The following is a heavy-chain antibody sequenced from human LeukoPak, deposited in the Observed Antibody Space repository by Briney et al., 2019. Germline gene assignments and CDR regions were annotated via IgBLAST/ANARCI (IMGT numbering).Heavy chain of an antibody. CDR1: GGSISSSNW. CDR3: ARDAHCTGIACYSPYNWFDP. V-gene: IGHV4-4*02. CDR2: IYFSGTT. Sequence: PSGTLSLTCAVSGGSISSSNWWSWVRQPPGKGLEWIGSIYFSGTTYYNPSLQSRVTISVDTAKNHFSLKLSSVTAADTATYYCARDAHCTGIACYSPYNWFDPWGQGTLVTVSS. J-gene: IGHJ5*02. D-gene: IGHD2-15*01.